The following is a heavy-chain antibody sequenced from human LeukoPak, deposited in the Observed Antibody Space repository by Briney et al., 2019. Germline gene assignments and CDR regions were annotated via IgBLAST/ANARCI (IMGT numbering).Heavy chain of an antibody. V-gene: IGHV4-59*01. J-gene: IGHJ5*02. CDR3: ARVDTAMVTMGSYNWFDP. Sequence: SETLSLTCTVSGGSISSYYWSWIRQPPGKGLEWIGYIYYSGSTNYNPSLKRRVTISVDTSKNQFSLKLSSVTAADTAVYYCARVDTAMVTMGSYNWFDPWGQGTLVTVSS. CDR2: IYYSGST. CDR1: GGSISSYY. D-gene: IGHD5-18*01.